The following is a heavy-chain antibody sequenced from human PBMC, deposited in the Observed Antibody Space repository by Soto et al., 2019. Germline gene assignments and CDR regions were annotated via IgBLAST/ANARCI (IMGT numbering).Heavy chain of an antibody. J-gene: IGHJ6*02. Sequence: SETLSLTCTVSGGSISSGGYSWSWIRQPPGKGLEWIGYIYHSGSTYYNPSLKSRVSISVDTSKNQFSLKLTSVTAADTAVYYCTTQGFGGLHGLVDVWGQGTTVTVSS. CDR2: IYHSGST. V-gene: IGHV4-30-2*01. CDR1: GGSISSGGYS. CDR3: TTQGFGGLHGLVDV. D-gene: IGHD3-10*01.